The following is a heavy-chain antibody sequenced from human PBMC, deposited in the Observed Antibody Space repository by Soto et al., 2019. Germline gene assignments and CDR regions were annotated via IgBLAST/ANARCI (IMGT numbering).Heavy chain of an antibody. J-gene: IGHJ6*03. CDR2: ISGSGGST. Sequence: EVQLLESGGGLVQPGGSLRLSCAASGFTFSSYAMSWVRQAPGKGLEWVSAISGSGGSTYYTDSVKGRFTISRDNSKNTLYLHMNSLRAEDTAVYYCALGYYYYMDVWGKGTTVTVSS. CDR1: GFTFSSYA. CDR3: ALGYYYYMDV. V-gene: IGHV3-23*01.